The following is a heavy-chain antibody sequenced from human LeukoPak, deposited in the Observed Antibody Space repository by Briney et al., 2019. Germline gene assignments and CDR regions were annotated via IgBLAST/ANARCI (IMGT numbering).Heavy chain of an antibody. V-gene: IGHV1-24*01. Sequence: GASVKVSCKVSGYTLTELSMHWVRQAPGKGLEWMGGFDPEDGETIYAQKFQGRVTMTEDTSTDTAYMELSSLRSEDTAVYYCATWQQLAYDYHYGMDVWGQGATVTVSS. J-gene: IGHJ6*02. CDR3: ATWQQLAYDYHYGMDV. CDR1: GYTLTELS. D-gene: IGHD6-13*01. CDR2: FDPEDGET.